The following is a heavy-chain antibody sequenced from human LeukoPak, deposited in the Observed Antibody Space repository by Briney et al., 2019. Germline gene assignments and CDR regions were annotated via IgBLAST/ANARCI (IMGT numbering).Heavy chain of an antibody. D-gene: IGHD3-10*01. V-gene: IGHV4-39*01. CDR2: IYYSGST. CDR3: ASEPYGSGSFWGAFDI. CDR1: GGSISSHYY. Sequence: SETLSLTCTVSGGSISSHYYWIWIRQPPGKGLEWIGSIYYSGSTYYNPSLKSRVTVSVDTSKNQFSLKLSSVTAADTAVYYCASEPYGSGSFWGAFDIWGQGTMVTVSS. J-gene: IGHJ3*02.